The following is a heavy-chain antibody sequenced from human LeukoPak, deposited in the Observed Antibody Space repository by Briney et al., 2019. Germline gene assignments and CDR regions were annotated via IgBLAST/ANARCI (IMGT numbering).Heavy chain of an antibody. CDR1: GYTFTSYY. Sequence: ASVKVSCKASGYTFTSYYMHWVRQAPGQGLEWMGRIHPYSGGSNSAQKFQGRVTMARDMSINTVYMELSGLRSDDTALYYCASAVPAIVIPQNGFDIWGPGTMVTVSS. V-gene: IGHV1-2*06. D-gene: IGHD1-26*01. J-gene: IGHJ3*02. CDR2: IHPYSGGS. CDR3: ASAVPAIVIPQNGFDI.